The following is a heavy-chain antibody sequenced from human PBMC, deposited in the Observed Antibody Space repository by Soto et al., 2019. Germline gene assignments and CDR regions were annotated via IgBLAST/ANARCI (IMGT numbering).Heavy chain of an antibody. CDR1: GGSISSGGYS. J-gene: IGHJ4*02. D-gene: IGHD6-19*01. CDR3: AREYTKTEAGPTPYYIDY. CDR2: IYHSGST. Sequence: SETLSLTCAVSGGSISSGGYSWSWIRQPPGKGLEWIGYIYHSGSTYYNPSLKSRVTISVDRSKNQFSLKLSSVTTADTAVFYCAREYTKTEAGPTPYYIDYWGQGTLVTVSS. V-gene: IGHV4-30-2*01.